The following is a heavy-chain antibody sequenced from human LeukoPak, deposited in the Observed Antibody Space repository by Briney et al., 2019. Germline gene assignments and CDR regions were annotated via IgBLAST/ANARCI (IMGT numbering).Heavy chain of an antibody. J-gene: IGHJ4*02. Sequence: PSETLSLTCTVSGGSISSSSYYWGWIRQPPGKGLEWIGSIYYSGSTYYNPSLKSRVTISVDTSKNQFSLKLSSVTAADTAVYYCARRHYYDSRTDDYWGQGTLVTVSS. CDR3: ARRHYYDSRTDDY. D-gene: IGHD3-22*01. CDR1: GGSISSSSYY. CDR2: IYYSGST. V-gene: IGHV4-39*01.